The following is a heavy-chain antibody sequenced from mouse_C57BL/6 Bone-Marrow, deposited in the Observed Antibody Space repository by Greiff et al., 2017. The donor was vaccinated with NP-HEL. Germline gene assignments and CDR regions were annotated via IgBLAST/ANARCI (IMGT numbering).Heavy chain of an antibody. CDR2: IWTGGGT. CDR1: GFSLTSYA. Sequence: VKLMESGPGLVSPSQSLSITCTVSGFSLTSYAISWVRQPPGKGLEWLGVIWTGGGTNYNSALKSRLSIRKDNSKSQVFLKMNSLQTDDTARYYCARNLCGSSRYWYFDVWGTGTTVTVSS. J-gene: IGHJ1*03. CDR3: ARNLCGSSRYWYFDV. V-gene: IGHV2-9-1*01. D-gene: IGHD1-1*01.